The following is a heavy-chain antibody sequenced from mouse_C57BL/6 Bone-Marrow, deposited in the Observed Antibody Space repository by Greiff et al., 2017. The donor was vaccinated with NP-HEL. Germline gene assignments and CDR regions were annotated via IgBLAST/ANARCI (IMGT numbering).Heavy chain of an antibody. V-gene: IGHV1-85*01. CDR1: GYTFTSYD. D-gene: IGHD1-1*01. J-gene: IGHJ1*03. CDR3: SSSSTLVDCYFDV. Sequence: QVQLQQSGPELVKPGASVKLSCKASGYTFTSYDINWVKQRPGQGLEGIGWIYPRDGSTKYNEKFKGKATLTVDTSSSTAYMELHRLTSEDSAVSFCSSSSTLVDCYFDVWGTGKTVTVSS. CDR2: IYPRDGST.